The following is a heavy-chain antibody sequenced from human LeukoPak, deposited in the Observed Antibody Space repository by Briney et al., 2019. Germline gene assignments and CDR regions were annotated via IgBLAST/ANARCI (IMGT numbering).Heavy chain of an antibody. J-gene: IGHJ5*02. D-gene: IGHD6-13*01. V-gene: IGHV4-4*07. CDR2: IYSSGST. CDR1: GGSIIGYY. CDR3: ARDAYSNSYYWFDP. Sequence: PSETLSLTCTVSGGSIIGYYWSWIRQPAGEGLEWIGRIYSSGSTNYNPSLQSRVTISVDKSNNQCSLKLTSVTAADTAVYYCARDAYSNSYYWFDPWGQGTLVTVSS.